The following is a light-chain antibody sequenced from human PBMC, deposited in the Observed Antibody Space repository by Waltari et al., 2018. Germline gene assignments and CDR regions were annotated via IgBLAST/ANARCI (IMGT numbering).Light chain of an antibody. CDR3: AVWDDSLTGQMI. V-gene: IGLV1-47*01. J-gene: IGLJ2*01. Sequence: QSVLTQPPSASGTPGQRVTISCSGSSSNIGTYYVYWYHQLPGTAPKLLIYRNNHRPSGVPDRFAGSKSGTSASLAISGLRSEDEADYYCAVWDDSLTGQMIFGGGTKLTVL. CDR2: RNN. CDR1: SSNIGTYY.